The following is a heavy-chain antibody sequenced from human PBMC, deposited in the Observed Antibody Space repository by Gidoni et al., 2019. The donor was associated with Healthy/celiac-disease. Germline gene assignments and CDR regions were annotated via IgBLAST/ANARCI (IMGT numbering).Heavy chain of an antibody. V-gene: IGHV3-53*01. D-gene: IGHD7-27*01. CDR2: IYSGGST. J-gene: IGHJ4*02. Sequence: EVQLVESGGGLIQPGGSLRLSCAASGFTVSSNYMSWVRQAPGKGLEWVSVIYSGGSTYYADSVKGRFTISRDNSKNTLYLQMNSLRAEDTAVYYCARVPAATGYYFDYWGQGTLVTVSS. CDR1: GFTVSSNY. CDR3: ARVPAATGYYFDY.